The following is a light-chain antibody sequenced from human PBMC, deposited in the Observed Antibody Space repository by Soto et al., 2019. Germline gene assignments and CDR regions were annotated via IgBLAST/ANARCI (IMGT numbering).Light chain of an antibody. J-gene: IGKJ3*01. V-gene: IGKV2-28*01. CDR3: MQALQTPRT. Sequence: DIVMTQSPLSLPVTTGEPASISCRSSQSLLHSNGYNYLDWYLQKPGQSPQLLIYLGSNRASGVPDRFSGSGSGTDFTLKISRVEAEDVGVYYCMQALQTPRTFGPGPKGDIK. CDR1: QSLLHSNGYNY. CDR2: LGS.